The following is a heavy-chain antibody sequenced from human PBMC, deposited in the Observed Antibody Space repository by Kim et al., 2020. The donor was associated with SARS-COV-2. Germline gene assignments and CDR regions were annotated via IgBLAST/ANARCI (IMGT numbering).Heavy chain of an antibody. D-gene: IGHD2-2*01. CDR1: GYTFTSYA. V-gene: IGHV1-3*01. CDR3: ARDLVPYCSSTSCSYNWFDP. Sequence: ASVKVSCKASGYTFTSYAMHWVRQAPGQRLEWMGWINAGNGNTKYSQKFQGRVTITRDTSASTAYMELSSLRSEDTAVYYCARDLVPYCSSTSCSYNWFDPWGQGTLVTVSS. CDR2: INAGNGNT. J-gene: IGHJ5*02.